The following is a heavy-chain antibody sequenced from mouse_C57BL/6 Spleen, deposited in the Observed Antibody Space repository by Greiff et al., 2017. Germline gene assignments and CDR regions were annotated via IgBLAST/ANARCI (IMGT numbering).Heavy chain of an antibody. V-gene: IGHV1-76*01. CDR3: ARSGYDGYAWFAD. J-gene: IGHJ3*01. D-gene: IGHD2-3*01. CDR1: GYTFTDYY. CDR2: IYPGSGNT. Sequence: VQLQQSGAELVRPGASVKLSCKASGYTFTDYYINWVKQRPGQGLEWIARIYPGSGNTYYNEKLKGKATLTAEKSSSIAYMQLSSLTSEDSAVYFCARSGYDGYAWFADWGQGTLVTVSA.